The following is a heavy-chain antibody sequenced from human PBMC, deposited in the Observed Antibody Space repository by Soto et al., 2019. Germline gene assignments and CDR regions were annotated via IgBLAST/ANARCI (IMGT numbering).Heavy chain of an antibody. D-gene: IGHD6-6*01. CDR1: GYTFTSYS. CDR3: ARSVSFIAPRPDY. Sequence: ASVKVSCKASGYTFTSYSIHWVRQAPGQGLEWMGWINPNNGDTNYAPKFQGRVTVTSDTSISTVYLDVSRLRSDDTAVYYCARSVSFIAPRPDYWGQGTLVTVSS. J-gene: IGHJ4*02. V-gene: IGHV1-2*02. CDR2: INPNNGDT.